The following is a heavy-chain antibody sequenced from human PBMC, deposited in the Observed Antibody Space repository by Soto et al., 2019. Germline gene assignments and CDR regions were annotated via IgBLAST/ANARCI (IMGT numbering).Heavy chain of an antibody. CDR3: ARGPNYYASGSPSYGMDV. D-gene: IGHD3-10*01. CDR2: TYFRSKWYN. CDR1: GDSVSSSSAA. V-gene: IGHV6-1*01. Sequence: SRTLSLTCAISGDSVSSSSAAWNWIRQSPSRGLEWLGRTYFRSKWYNDFAVSVESRIIINPDPSKNQFSLQLNSVTPEDTAIYYCARGPNYYASGSPSYGMDVWGQGTTVTV. J-gene: IGHJ6*02.